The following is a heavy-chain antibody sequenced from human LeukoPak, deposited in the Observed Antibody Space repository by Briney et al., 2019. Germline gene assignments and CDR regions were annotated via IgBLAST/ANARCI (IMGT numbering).Heavy chain of an antibody. CDR1: GFTFSSYG. CDR2: ISGSGGST. J-gene: IGHJ4*02. D-gene: IGHD3-3*01. V-gene: IGHV3-23*01. CDR3: AKIPQVSIFGVPNFDD. Sequence: GGSLRLSCAASGFTFSSYGMSWVRQAPGKGLEWVSAISGSGGSTYYADSVKGRFTISRDNSKNTLYLQMDSLRAEDTAVYYCAKIPQVSIFGVPNFDDWGQGTLVTVSS.